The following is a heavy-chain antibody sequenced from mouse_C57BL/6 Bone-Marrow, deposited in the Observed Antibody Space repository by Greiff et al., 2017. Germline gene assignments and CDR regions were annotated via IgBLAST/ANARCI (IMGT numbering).Heavy chain of an antibody. Sequence: EVQLMESGGDLVKPGGSLKLSCAASGFTFSSYGMSWVRQTPDKRLEWVATISSGGSYTYYPDSVKGRFTISRDNAKNTLYLQMSSLKSEDTAMYYCARGGGYPFAYWGQGTLVTVSA. D-gene: IGHD2-2*01. CDR1: GFTFSSYG. V-gene: IGHV5-6*01. CDR2: ISSGGSYT. CDR3: ARGGGYPFAY. J-gene: IGHJ3*01.